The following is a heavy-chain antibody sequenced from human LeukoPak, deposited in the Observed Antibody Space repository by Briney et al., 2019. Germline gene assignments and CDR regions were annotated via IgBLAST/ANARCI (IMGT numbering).Heavy chain of an antibody. CDR2: IIPIFGTA. CDR1: GGTFSSYA. V-gene: IGHV1-69*13. D-gene: IGHD3-16*01. CDR3: AREGVGELSFDY. Sequence: GASVKVSCKASGGTFSSYAISWVRQAPGQGLEWMGGIIPIFGTANYAQKFQGRVTITADESTSTAYMELSSLRSEDTAVYYCAREGVGELSFDYWGQGTLVTVSS. J-gene: IGHJ4*02.